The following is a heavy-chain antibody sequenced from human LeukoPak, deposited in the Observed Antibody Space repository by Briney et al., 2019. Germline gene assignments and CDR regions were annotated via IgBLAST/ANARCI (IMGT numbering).Heavy chain of an antibody. CDR1: GGSISSSSYY. CDR3: AGGSYSFLYFDY. V-gene: IGHV4-39*07. D-gene: IGHD1-26*01. Sequence: SETLSLTCTVSGGSISSSSYYWGWIRQPPGKGLEWIGSIYYSGSTYYNPSLKSRVTISVDTSKNQFSLKLSSVTAADTAVYYCAGGSYSFLYFDYWGQGTLVTVSS. CDR2: IYYSGST. J-gene: IGHJ4*02.